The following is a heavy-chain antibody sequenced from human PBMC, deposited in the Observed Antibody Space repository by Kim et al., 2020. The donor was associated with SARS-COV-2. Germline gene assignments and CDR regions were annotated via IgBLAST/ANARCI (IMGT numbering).Heavy chain of an antibody. CDR1: GFTFSSYG. CDR2: IWYDGSNK. Sequence: GGSLRLSCAASGFTFSSYGMHWVRQAPGKGLEWVAVIWYDGSNKYYADSVKGRFTISRDNSKNTLYLQMNSLRAEDTAVYYCAVIGRGGYAFDYWGQGTLVTVSS. J-gene: IGHJ4*02. D-gene: IGHD5-12*01. V-gene: IGHV3-33*01. CDR3: AVIGRGGYAFDY.